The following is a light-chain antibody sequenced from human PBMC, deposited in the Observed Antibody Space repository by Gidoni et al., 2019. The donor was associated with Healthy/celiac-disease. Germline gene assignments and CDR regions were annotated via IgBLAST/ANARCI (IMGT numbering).Light chain of an antibody. CDR2: KAS. J-gene: IGKJ1*01. CDR1: QSISSW. V-gene: IGKV1-5*03. CDR3: QQYNSYST. Sequence: DIQMTQSPSTLSESVGDRVTITCRASQSISSWLAWYQQKPGKAPKLLIYKASSLESVVPSRFSGSGSGTEFTLTISSLQPDDFATYYCQQYNSYSTFGQGTKVEIK.